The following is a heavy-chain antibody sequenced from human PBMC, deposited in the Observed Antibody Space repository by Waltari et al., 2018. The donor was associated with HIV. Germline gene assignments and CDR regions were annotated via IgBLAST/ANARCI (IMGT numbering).Heavy chain of an antibody. CDR3: AKVRPSCSSTSCYFGWAAHDYYYGMDV. V-gene: IGHV3-30*02. D-gene: IGHD2-2*01. J-gene: IGHJ6*02. Sequence: QVQLVESGGGVVQPGGSLRLSCAASGFTFSSYGLHWVRQAPGTGLEWVAFIRYDGSNKYYADSVKGRFTISRDKSKNTLYLQMNSLRAEDTAVYYCAKVRPSCSSTSCYFGWAAHDYYYGMDVWGQGTTVTVSS. CDR1: GFTFSSYG. CDR2: IRYDGSNK.